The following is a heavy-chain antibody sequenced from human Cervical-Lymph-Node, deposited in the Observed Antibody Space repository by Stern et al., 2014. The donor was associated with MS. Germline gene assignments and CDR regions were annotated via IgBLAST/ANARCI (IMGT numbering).Heavy chain of an antibody. J-gene: IGHJ4*02. CDR3: GVTRRHYFDY. CDR1: GFSLSTSGMR. V-gene: IGHV2-70*04. CDR2: IDWDDDK. D-gene: IGHD4-23*01. Sequence: QVTFKESGPALVKPTQTLTLTCTFSGFSLSTSGMRVSWIRQPPGKALEWLARIDWDDDKFYSTSLKTRLTISKDTSKNQVVLTMTNMDPVDTATYYCGVTRRHYFDYWGQGTLVTVSS.